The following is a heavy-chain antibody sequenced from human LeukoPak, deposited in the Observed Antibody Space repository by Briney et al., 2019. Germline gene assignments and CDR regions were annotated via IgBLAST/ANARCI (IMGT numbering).Heavy chain of an antibody. CDR3: AMKWFGAPRADY. V-gene: IGHV3-21*01. D-gene: IGHD3-10*01. CDR2: ISSSSSYI. CDR1: GFTFSSYS. Sequence: GGSLRLSCAASGFTFSSYSMNWVRQAPGKGLEWVSSISSSSSYIYYADSVKGRFTISRDNAKNSLHLQMNSLRAEDTAVYYCAMKWFGAPRADYWGQGTLVTVSS. J-gene: IGHJ4*02.